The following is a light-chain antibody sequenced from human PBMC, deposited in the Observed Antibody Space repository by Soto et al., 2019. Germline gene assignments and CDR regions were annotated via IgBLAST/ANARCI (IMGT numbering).Light chain of an antibody. CDR3: SSYRSSSTLYV. J-gene: IGLJ1*01. V-gene: IGLV2-14*01. Sequence: QSALTQPASVSGSRGQSITISRTGTSSDVGGYNYVSWYQQYPDKAPKLMIYEVSNRPSGVSNRFSGSKSGNTASLTISGLQAEDEADYYCSSYRSSSTLYVFGTGTKVTVL. CDR1: SSDVGGYNY. CDR2: EVS.